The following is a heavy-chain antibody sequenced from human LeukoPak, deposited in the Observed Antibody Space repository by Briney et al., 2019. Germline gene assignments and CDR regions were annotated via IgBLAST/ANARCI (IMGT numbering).Heavy chain of an antibody. CDR3: AKMDRYDSAGYSDC. CDR1: GCSISTYS. V-gene: IGHV3-23*01. Sequence: WGSLCLTCTVSGCSISTYSWSWVRQAPGTGLEWVSGISGSGSTTYYADSVKGRFTISRDNSKDTLSLRKTSLRDEDTAVYYCAKMDRYDSAGYSDCWGQGTLVTVSS. CDR2: ISGSGSTT. J-gene: IGHJ4*02. D-gene: IGHD5-18*01.